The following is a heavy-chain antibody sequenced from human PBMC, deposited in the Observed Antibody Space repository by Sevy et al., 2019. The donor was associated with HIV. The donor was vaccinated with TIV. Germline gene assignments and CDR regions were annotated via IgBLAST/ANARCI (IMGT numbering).Heavy chain of an antibody. CDR2: INEDGRQI. CDR3: VKAIYKDDSA. J-gene: IGHJ4*02. Sequence: GGSLRLSCAAPGLFFSAYWMTWVRQVPGKGLEWVANINEDGRQINYVQSVRGRFTISRDNTKNSLYLKMNSLRVEDSATYYCVKAIYKDDSAWGQGTLVTVSS. V-gene: IGHV3-7*03. CDR1: GLFFSAYW. D-gene: IGHD1-1*01.